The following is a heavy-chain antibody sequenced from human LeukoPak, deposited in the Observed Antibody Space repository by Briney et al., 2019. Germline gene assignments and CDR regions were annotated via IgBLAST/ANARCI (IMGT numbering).Heavy chain of an antibody. J-gene: IGHJ4*02. V-gene: IGHV3-15*01. D-gene: IGHD4-17*01. Sequence: GGSLRLSCAASGFTFSNAWMSWVRQAPGKGLEWVGRIKSKTDGGTTDYAAPVKGRFTISRDDSKNTLYLQMNSLKTEDTAVYYCTTGLYGDYDLGYFDYWGQGTLVTVSS. CDR1: GFTFSNAW. CDR2: IKSKTDGGTT. CDR3: TTGLYGDYDLGYFDY.